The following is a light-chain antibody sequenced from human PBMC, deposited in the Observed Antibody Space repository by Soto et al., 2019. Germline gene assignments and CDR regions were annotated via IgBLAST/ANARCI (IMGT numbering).Light chain of an antibody. CDR2: DAS. J-gene: IGKJ1*01. V-gene: IGKV1-39*01. CDR3: QQSYNTPLT. Sequence: IEVTQSPSSLAASVGDRVTITSRASQTISTYVNWYRQKSGAAPELLIYDASTLQSGVPSRFRGGGSGTDFTLTISSLQLDDFATYYCQQSYNTPLTFGQGTKVEIK. CDR1: QTISTY.